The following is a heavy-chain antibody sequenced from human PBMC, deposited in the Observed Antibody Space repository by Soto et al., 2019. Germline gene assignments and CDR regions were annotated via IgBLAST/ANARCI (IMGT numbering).Heavy chain of an antibody. CDR2: IRSGGDT. V-gene: IGHV3-53*02. CDR1: GFSVSINY. J-gene: IGHJ6*02. Sequence: EEQLVETGGGLSQPGGSLRPSCAASGFSVSINYMSWVRQAPGKGLEWVSLIRSGGDTDYADSVRGRFTISRDNSKNTVFLQMNSLRADDTAIYYCARQAPYYAMDVWGQGTTVIVSS. D-gene: IGHD3-16*01. CDR3: ARQAPYYAMDV.